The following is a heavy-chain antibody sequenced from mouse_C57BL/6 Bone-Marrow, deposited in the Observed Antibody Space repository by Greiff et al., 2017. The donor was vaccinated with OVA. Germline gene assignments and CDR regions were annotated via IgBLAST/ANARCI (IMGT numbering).Heavy chain of an antibody. Sequence: DVKLVESGGGLVKPGGSLKLSCAASGFTFSSYTMSWVRQTPEKRLEWVATISGGGGNTYYPDSVKGRCTISRDTAKNTLYLQMSNLRSEDTALYYCAIRPLTVGRDYFDYWGQGTTLTVSS. D-gene: IGHD1-1*01. V-gene: IGHV5-9*01. CDR3: AIRPLTVGRDYFDY. CDR1: GFTFSSYT. CDR2: ISGGGGNT. J-gene: IGHJ2*01.